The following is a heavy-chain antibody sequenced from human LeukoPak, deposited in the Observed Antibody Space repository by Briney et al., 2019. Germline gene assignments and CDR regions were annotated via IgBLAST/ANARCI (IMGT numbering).Heavy chain of an antibody. J-gene: IGHJ6*02. CDR1: GFTFSSYA. V-gene: IGHV3-30-3*01. CDR3: ARDSPAYCSGGSCFSGGMDV. Sequence: PGGSLRLSCAASGFTFSSYAMHWVRQAPGKGLEWVAVISYGGSNKYYADSVKGRFTISRDNSKNTLYLQMNSLRAEDTAVYYCARDSPAYCSGGSCFSGGMDVWGQGTTVTVSS. D-gene: IGHD2-15*01. CDR2: ISYGGSNK.